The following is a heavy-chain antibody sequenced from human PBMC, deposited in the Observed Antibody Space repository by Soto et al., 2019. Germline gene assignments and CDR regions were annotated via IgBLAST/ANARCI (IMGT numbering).Heavy chain of an antibody. CDR3: ARDQLWSGYPVGMDV. CDR1: GLTVSSNY. CDR2: IYIGGST. D-gene: IGHD3-3*01. Sequence: EVQLVESGGGLIQPGGSVRLSCAASGLTVSSNYMSWVRQAPGKGLEWVSIIYIGGSTYYAESVKGRFTLSRDNSKNMLNLQMNSLRAEDTAVYYCARDQLWSGYPVGMDVWGQGTTVTVSS. J-gene: IGHJ6*02. V-gene: IGHV3-53*01.